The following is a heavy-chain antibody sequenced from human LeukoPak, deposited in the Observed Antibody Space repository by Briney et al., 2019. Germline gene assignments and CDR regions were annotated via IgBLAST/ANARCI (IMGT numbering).Heavy chain of an antibody. CDR2: ISWNSGSI. Sequence: GGSLRLSCAASGFTFDDYAMHWVQQAPGKGLEWVSGISWNSGSIGYADSVKGRFTISRDNAKNSLYLQMNSLRAEDTALYYCAKDKATAHYYYMDVWGKGTTVTVSS. CDR1: GFTFDDYA. D-gene: IGHD5-24*01. V-gene: IGHV3-9*01. J-gene: IGHJ6*03. CDR3: AKDKATAHYYYMDV.